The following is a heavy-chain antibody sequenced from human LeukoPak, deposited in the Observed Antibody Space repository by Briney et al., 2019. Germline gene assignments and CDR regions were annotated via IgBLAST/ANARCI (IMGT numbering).Heavy chain of an antibody. V-gene: IGHV3-21*04. CDR1: EFTFSTYS. Sequence: GGSLRLSCAASEFTFSTYSMNWVRQAPGKGLEWVSFISSSSSYIYYVDSVKGRFTISRDNSKNSLYLQMNSLRAEDTALYYCAKDMAAYYYASGNIDYWGQGTLVTVSS. D-gene: IGHD3-10*01. CDR3: AKDMAAYYYASGNIDY. J-gene: IGHJ4*02. CDR2: ISSSSSYI.